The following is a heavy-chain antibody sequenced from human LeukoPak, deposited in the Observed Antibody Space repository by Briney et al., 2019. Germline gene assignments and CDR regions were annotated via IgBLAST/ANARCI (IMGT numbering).Heavy chain of an antibody. Sequence: ASVKVSCKASGYTFTSYGISWVRQAPGQGLEWMGWISTDNGNTNYAQKLQDRLIMTTETSTKTAYMELRSLTSDDTAVYYCARSIAATRPYGMDVWGQGTTVTVSS. CDR3: ARSIAATRPYGMDV. CDR1: GYTFTSYG. D-gene: IGHD6-25*01. V-gene: IGHV1-18*01. J-gene: IGHJ6*02. CDR2: ISTDNGNT.